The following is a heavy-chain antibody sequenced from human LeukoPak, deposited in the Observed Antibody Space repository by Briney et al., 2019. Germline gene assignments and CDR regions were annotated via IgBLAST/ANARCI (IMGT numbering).Heavy chain of an antibody. CDR2: ITSNGDKT. CDR1: GFTFSSYA. D-gene: IGHD1-26*01. Sequence: GGSLRLSCAASGFTFSSYAMHWVRQAPGKGLEYVSAITSNGDKTYYGNSVKGRFTISRDNSKNTLYLQLGSLRIEDMAVYYCARGGATTLFDYWGQGTLVTVSS. CDR3: ARGGATTLFDY. J-gene: IGHJ4*02. V-gene: IGHV3-64*01.